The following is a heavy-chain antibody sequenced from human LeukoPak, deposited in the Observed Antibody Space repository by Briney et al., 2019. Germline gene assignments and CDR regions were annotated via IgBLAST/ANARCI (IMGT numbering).Heavy chain of an antibody. D-gene: IGHD4-23*01. CDR1: GFTFSSYA. CDR3: ARGCNGGNETCYWYFDL. J-gene: IGHJ2*01. CDR2: ISYDGSNK. V-gene: IGHV3-30*04. Sequence: GRSLRVSCAASGFTFSSYAMHWVRQAPGKGLEWVAVISYDGSNKYYADSVKGRFTISRDNSKNTLYLQMNSLRAEDTAVYYCARGCNGGNETCYWYFDLWGRGTLVTVSS.